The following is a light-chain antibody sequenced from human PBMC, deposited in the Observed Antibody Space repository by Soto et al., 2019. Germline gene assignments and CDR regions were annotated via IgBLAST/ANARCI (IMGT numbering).Light chain of an antibody. Sequence: EFVLPQSPVTLSLSPGEKATLSCRASQGVRSYLAWYQQKPGQAPRLLIYDASNRATGIPARFSGGGSGTDFTLTIDNLEPEDFAIYYCQQRSNWPPITFGQGTRLEIK. J-gene: IGKJ5*01. CDR2: DAS. CDR3: QQRSNWPPIT. V-gene: IGKV3-11*01. CDR1: QGVRSY.